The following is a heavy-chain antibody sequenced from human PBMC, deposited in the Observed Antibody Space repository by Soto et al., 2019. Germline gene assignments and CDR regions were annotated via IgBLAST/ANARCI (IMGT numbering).Heavy chain of an antibody. CDR2: ISGSGGST. V-gene: IGHV3-23*01. D-gene: IGHD3-10*01. CDR3: AKGGVWCGELLSNPWTYYYYYMDV. J-gene: IGHJ6*03. CDR1: GFTFSSYA. Sequence: EVQLLESGGGLVQPGGSLRLSCAASGFTFSSYAMSWVRQAPGKGLEWVSAISGSGGSTYYADSVKGRFPIPRDNSKNTQDLKMNNLRAEDTAVDYCAKGGVWCGELLSNPWTYYYYYMDVWGKGTTVTVS.